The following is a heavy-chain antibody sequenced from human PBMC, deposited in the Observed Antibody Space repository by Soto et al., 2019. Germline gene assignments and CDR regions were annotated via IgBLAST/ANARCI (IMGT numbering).Heavy chain of an antibody. CDR3: VSSPRGITIVRGAMWTFDY. J-gene: IGHJ4*02. Sequence: GGSLRLSCAASGFTFSAYAMSWVRQAPGKGLEWVSAISGSGGNTYYADSVKGRFTISRDNSKNTLDLQMNSLRAEDTAVYYCVSSPRGITIVRGAMWTFDYWGQGTLVTVSS. CDR2: ISGSGGNT. CDR1: GFTFSAYA. D-gene: IGHD3-10*01. V-gene: IGHV3-23*01.